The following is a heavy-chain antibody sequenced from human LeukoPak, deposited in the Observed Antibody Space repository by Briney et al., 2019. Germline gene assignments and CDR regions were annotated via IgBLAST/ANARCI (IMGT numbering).Heavy chain of an antibody. Sequence: SDPLSLTCTVSGGSLRIYYGSSLQQPPGWGLERFGYIYYSGSTNYNPSLKSRVTISVETSKNQFSLKLSSVTAADTAVYYCARGVWYYGSGSYFDYWGQGTLVTVSS. CDR2: IYYSGST. V-gene: IGHV4-59*07. CDR3: ARGVWYYGSGSYFDY. D-gene: IGHD3-10*01. J-gene: IGHJ4*02. CDR1: GGSLRIYY.